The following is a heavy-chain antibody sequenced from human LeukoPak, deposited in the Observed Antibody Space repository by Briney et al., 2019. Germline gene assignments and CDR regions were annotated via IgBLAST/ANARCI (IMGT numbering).Heavy chain of an antibody. CDR2: ISSSSSTI. Sequence: GGSLRLSCAASGFTFSSYSMNWVRQAQGKGLEWVSYISSSSSTIYYADPVKGRFTISRDNAKNSLYLQMNSLRDEYTAVYYCARDLQGETPFDYWGQGTLVTVSS. CDR3: ARDLQGETPFDY. D-gene: IGHD2-21*01. V-gene: IGHV3-48*02. CDR1: GFTFSSYS. J-gene: IGHJ4*02.